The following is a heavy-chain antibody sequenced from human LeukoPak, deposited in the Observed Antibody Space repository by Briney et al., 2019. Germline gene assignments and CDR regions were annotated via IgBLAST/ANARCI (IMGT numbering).Heavy chain of an antibody. J-gene: IGHJ4*02. V-gene: IGHV3-23*01. CDR1: GFTFRDFA. CDR3: VKDAPLPFDF. CDR2: ISGDAHST. Sequence: GGSLRLSCAASGFTFRDFAMSWVRQAPGKGLEWVSAISGDAHSTYYADSLKGRFTISRDNSKNTLYLQMNSLRAADTATYFCVKDAPLPFDFWGQRALVIVSS.